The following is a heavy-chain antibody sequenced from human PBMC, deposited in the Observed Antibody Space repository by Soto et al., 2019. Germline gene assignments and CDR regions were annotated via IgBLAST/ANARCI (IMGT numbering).Heavy chain of an antibody. D-gene: IGHD3-16*01. CDR1: GYSFTGYY. J-gene: IGHJ6*02. CDR2: IFPKSGGT. V-gene: IGHV1-2*02. CDR3: AREGMYHYETKDYYPSTYGLDV. Sequence: QEQLMQSGAEVKKPGASVKVSCKSSGYSFTGYYLHWVRQAPGQGPEWMGWIFPKSGGTKSAQKLQGRVTMTRDTSISTAYMELKRLRSDDTAVYFCAREGMYHYETKDYYPSTYGLDVWGQGTTVTVSS.